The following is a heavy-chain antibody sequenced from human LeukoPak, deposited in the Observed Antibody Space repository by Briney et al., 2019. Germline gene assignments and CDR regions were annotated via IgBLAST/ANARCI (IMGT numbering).Heavy chain of an antibody. D-gene: IGHD1-1*01. CDR1: GFIVSDHY. Sequence: GGSLRLSCAASGFIVSDHYMGWVRQAPGKGLDWVSVMYSSGNIHYADSVEGRFTISRDNSRNTLYLQMNSLSVEDTAFYYCAKDLANSWTTDYWGQGTLVTVSS. J-gene: IGHJ4*02. CDR2: MYSSGNI. V-gene: IGHV3-66*03. CDR3: AKDLANSWTTDY.